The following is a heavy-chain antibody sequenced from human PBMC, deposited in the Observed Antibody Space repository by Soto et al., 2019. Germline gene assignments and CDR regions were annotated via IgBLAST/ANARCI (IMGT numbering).Heavy chain of an antibody. Sequence: QITLKESGPTLVKPTQTLTLTCTFSGFSLSTSGVGVGWSRQPPGKALEWLALIYWDDDKRYSPSLKSRLTITKDTPKNQVVLTMTNMDPVDTDTYYCAHLYDILGFDLWGQGKMVTVSS. CDR3: AHLYDILGFDL. D-gene: IGHD3-9*01. CDR2: IYWDDDK. J-gene: IGHJ3*01. V-gene: IGHV2-5*02. CDR1: GFSLSTSGVG.